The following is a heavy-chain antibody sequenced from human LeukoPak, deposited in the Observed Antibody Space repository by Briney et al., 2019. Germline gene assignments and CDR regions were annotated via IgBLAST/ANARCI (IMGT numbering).Heavy chain of an antibody. CDR3: ARMRVVAGTIGYGMDV. CDR1: GFTFSSYW. CDR2: INSDGSST. Sequence: PGGSLGPSCAASGFTFSSYWMHWVRQVPGKGLVWVSRINSDGSSTSYADSVKGRFTISRDNAKNTLYLQMNSLRAEDTAMYYCARMRVVAGTIGYGMDVWGQGTTVTVS. D-gene: IGHD6-19*01. J-gene: IGHJ6*02. V-gene: IGHV3-74*01.